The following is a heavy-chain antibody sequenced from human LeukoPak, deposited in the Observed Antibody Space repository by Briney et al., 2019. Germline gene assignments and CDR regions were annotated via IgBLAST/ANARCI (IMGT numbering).Heavy chain of an antibody. J-gene: IGHJ4*02. CDR2: IWYDGSNK. V-gene: IGHV3-33*06. D-gene: IGHD3-22*01. CDR1: GFTFSSYG. Sequence: GGSLRLSCAASGFTFSSYGMHWVRQAPGKGLEWVAVIWYDGSNKYYADSVKRRFTISRDNSKNTLYLQMNSLRAEDTAVYYCAKDIYYYDSSGYLNWGQGTLVTVSS. CDR3: AKDIYYYDSSGYLN.